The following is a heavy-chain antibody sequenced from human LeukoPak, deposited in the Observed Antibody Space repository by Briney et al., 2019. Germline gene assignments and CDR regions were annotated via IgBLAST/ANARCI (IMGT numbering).Heavy chain of an antibody. CDR2: INPSGGST. CDR1: RYTFTSYY. Sequence: ASVKVSCKASRYTFTSYYMHWVRQAPGQGLEWMGIINPSGGSTSYAQKFQGRVTMTRDTSTSTVYMELSSLRSEDTAVYYCARDPDYYDSSGYLQHYFDYWGQGTLVTVSS. J-gene: IGHJ4*02. D-gene: IGHD3-22*01. CDR3: ARDPDYYDSSGYLQHYFDY. V-gene: IGHV1-46*01.